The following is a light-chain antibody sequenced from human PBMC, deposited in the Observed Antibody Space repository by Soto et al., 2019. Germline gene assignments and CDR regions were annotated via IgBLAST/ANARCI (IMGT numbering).Light chain of an antibody. J-gene: IGLJ1*01. CDR3: CSYAGSSTNYV. CDR1: SSDVGSYNL. CDR2: EVS. V-gene: IGLV2-23*02. Sequence: QSVLTQPPSVSGSPGQSITISCTGTSSDVGSYNLVSWYQQHPGKAPKLMIYEVSKRPSGVSNRFSGSKSGNTASLTISGLQAEDEADYYCCSYAGSSTNYVFGTGTKVTVL.